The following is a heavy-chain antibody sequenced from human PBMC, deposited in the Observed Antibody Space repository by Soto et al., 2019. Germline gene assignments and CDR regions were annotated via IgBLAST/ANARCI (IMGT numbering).Heavy chain of an antibody. CDR1: GFTFNNYA. V-gene: IGHV3-23*01. CDR2: ISGSGRTT. CDR3: AKDPHNWNDPGFGS. Sequence: GGSLRLSCEASGFTFNNYAMSWVRQAPGKGLEWVSLISGSGRTTFYAESVKGRFTISKDNSNNILYLQMSSLRAEDTALYYCAKDPHNWNDPGFGSWGQGTLVTVSS. J-gene: IGHJ4*02. D-gene: IGHD1-1*01.